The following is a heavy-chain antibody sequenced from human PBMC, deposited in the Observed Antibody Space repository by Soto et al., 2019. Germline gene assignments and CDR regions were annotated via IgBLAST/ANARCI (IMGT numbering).Heavy chain of an antibody. Sequence: ASVKVSCKASGYTFTSYGISWVRQAPGQGLEWMGWISAYNGNTNYAQKFQGRVTITTDMSTSTAYMELSSLRSEYTAVYYCAAERYYYGSGSYSYYYYGMDVWGQGTTVTVSS. V-gene: IGHV1-18*01. CDR2: ISAYNGNT. CDR3: AAERYYYGSGSYSYYYYGMDV. D-gene: IGHD3-10*01. CDR1: GYTFTSYG. J-gene: IGHJ6*02.